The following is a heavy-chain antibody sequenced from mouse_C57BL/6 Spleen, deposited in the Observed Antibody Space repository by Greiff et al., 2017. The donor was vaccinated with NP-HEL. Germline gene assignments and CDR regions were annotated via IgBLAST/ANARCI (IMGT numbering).Heavy chain of an antibody. Sequence: EVKLVESGPELVKPGASVKMSCKASGYTFPDYNMHWVKQSHGKSLEWIGYINPNNGGTSYNQKFKGKATLTVNKSSSTAYMELRSLTSEDSAVYYCARNYGSSYGWYFDVWGTGTTVTVSS. CDR2: INPNNGGT. CDR3: ARNYGSSYGWYFDV. J-gene: IGHJ1*03. V-gene: IGHV1-22*01. CDR1: GYTFPDYN. D-gene: IGHD1-1*01.